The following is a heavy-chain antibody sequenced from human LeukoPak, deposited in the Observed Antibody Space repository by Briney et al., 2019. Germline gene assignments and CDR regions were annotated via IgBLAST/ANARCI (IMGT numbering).Heavy chain of an antibody. CDR2: VSGSGDGT. D-gene: IGHD4-17*01. V-gene: IGHV3-23*01. CDR3: AKERLGGNYGDYAVDY. CDR1: GFTFTSYA. J-gene: IGHJ4*02. Sequence: PGRSLRLSCAASGFTFTSYAMSWVRQAPGKGLEWVSSVSGSGDGTYYAHSVKGRFTISRDNSKKTLDLHMDSLRAEDTAVYYCAKERLGGNYGDYAVDYWGQGTMVTVSP.